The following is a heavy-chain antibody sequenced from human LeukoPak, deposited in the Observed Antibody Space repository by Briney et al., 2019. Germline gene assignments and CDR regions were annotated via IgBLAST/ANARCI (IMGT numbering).Heavy chain of an antibody. V-gene: IGHV1-18*01. Sequence: ASVKVSCKASGYTFTSYGISWVRQAPGQGLEWMGWISAYNGNTNYAQRFQGRVTMTTDTPTTTAYMELRSLKSDDTAVYYCARPAEIWLHHPVFDIWGQGTMVTVSS. D-gene: IGHD5-24*01. J-gene: IGHJ3*02. CDR2: ISAYNGNT. CDR3: ARPAEIWLHHPVFDI. CDR1: GYTFTSYG.